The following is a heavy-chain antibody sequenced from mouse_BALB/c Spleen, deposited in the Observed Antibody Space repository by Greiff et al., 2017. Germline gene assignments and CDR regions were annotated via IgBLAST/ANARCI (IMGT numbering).Heavy chain of an antibody. CDR1: GFTFSSYG. CDR2: ISSGGSYT. CDR3: ARHYSRYFDV. Sequence: DVKLVESGGDLVKPGGSLKLSCAASGFTFSSYGMSWVRQTPDKRLEWVATISSGGSYTYYPDSVKGRFTISRDNAKNTLYLQMSSLKSEDTAMYYCARHYSRYFDVWGAGTTVTVSS. J-gene: IGHJ1*01. D-gene: IGHD1-1*01. V-gene: IGHV5-6*02.